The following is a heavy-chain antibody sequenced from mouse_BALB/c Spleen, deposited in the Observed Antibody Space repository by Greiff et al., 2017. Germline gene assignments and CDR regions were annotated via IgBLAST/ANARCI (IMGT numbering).Heavy chain of an antibody. CDR3: MITTVDY. V-gene: IGHV1S22*01. J-gene: IGHJ2*01. Sequence: LQQPGSELVRPGASVKLSCKASGYTFTSYWMHWVKQRPGQGLEWLGNIYPGSGSTNYDEKFTSKTTLTVDTSSSTAYMQLSSLTSEDSAVYYGMITTVDYWGQGTTLTVSS. CDR2: IYPGSGST. D-gene: IGHD2-4*01. CDR1: GYTFTSYW.